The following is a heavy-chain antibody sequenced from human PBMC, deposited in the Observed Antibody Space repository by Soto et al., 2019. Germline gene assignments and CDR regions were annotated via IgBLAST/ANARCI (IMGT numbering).Heavy chain of an antibody. CDR3: AKGCRLLHEYGNDAFDM. CDR1: EFTFSNYA. CDR2: ISGRGDNT. V-gene: IGHV3-23*01. J-gene: IGHJ3*02. Sequence: GGSLRLSCAASEFTFSNYAMHWVRQAPGMGLEWISDISGRGDNTHYADSVRGRFTISRDNSKNTLYLQMNNLRAEDTAVYFCAKGCRLLHEYGNDAFDMWGQGTMVTVSS. D-gene: IGHD3-10*01.